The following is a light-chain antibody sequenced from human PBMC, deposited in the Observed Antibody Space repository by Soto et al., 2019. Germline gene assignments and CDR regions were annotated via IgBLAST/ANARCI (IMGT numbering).Light chain of an antibody. CDR2: NAS. Sequence: EIVLTQSPATMSLSPGERATLSCRASQTVGGYLAWYQQKGGQAPRLLIYNASNRATGIPARFSGSGSGTDFTLTISSLEPEDFEFYYCQQRANWPLTFGGGTKVDIK. V-gene: IGKV3-11*01. CDR3: QQRANWPLT. CDR1: QTVGGY. J-gene: IGKJ4*01.